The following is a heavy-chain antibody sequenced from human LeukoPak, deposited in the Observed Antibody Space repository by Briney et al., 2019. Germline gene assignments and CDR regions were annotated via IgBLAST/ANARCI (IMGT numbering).Heavy chain of an antibody. D-gene: IGHD3-9*01. V-gene: IGHV1-58*01. CDR2: IVVGSGDT. J-gene: IGHJ3*02. Sequence: SVNVSCKASGFTFTSSAVQWVRQAHGQRLEWIGWIVVGSGDTNYAQKFQERVTITRDMSTSTAYMELSSLRSEDTAVYYCAAVPTGWDDAFDIWGQGTMVTVSS. CDR3: AAVPTGWDDAFDI. CDR1: GFTFTSSA.